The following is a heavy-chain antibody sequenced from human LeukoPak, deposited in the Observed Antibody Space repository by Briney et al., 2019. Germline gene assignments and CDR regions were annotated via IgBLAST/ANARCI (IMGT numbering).Heavy chain of an antibody. Sequence: SETLSLTCTVSGGSISSYYWSWVRQPPGKGLEWIGYIYYSGSTNYNPSLKSRVTISVDTSKNQFSLKLSSVTAADTAVYYCARHVPTYYYDSSGPDVWGREWFDPWGQGTLVTVSS. J-gene: IGHJ5*02. CDR2: IYYSGST. CDR1: GGSISSYY. D-gene: IGHD3-22*01. V-gene: IGHV4-59*08. CDR3: ARHVPTYYYDSSGPDVWGREWFDP.